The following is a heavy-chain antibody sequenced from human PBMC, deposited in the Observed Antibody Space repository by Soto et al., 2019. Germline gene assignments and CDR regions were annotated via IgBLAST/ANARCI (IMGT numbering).Heavy chain of an antibody. D-gene: IGHD3-10*01. Sequence: QVQLVQSGAEVKKPGSSVKVSCKASGGTFSSYTISWVRQAPGQGLEWMGRIIPILGIANYAQKFQGRVTITADKSTSTAYMELSSLRSEDTDVYYCARDRGDGYNNYWGQGTLVTVSS. V-gene: IGHV1-69*08. J-gene: IGHJ4*02. CDR1: GGTFSSYT. CDR2: IIPILGIA. CDR3: ARDRGDGYNNY.